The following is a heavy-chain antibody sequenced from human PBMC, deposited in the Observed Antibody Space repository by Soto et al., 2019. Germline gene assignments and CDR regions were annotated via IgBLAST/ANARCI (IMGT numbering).Heavy chain of an antibody. CDR2: ISAYNGNT. D-gene: IGHD3-3*01. CDR1: GYTFTSYG. J-gene: IGHJ4*02. Sequence: ASVKVSCKASGYTFTSYGISWVRQAPGQGLEWMGWISAYNGNTNYAQKLQGRVTMTTDTSTSTAYMELRSLRSDDTAVYYCACPLVMNFAVAHFDYWGQGTLVTVSS. V-gene: IGHV1-18*01. CDR3: ACPLVMNFAVAHFDY.